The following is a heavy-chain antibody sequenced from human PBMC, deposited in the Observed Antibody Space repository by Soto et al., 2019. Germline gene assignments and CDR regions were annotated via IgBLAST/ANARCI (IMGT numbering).Heavy chain of an antibody. CDR1: GFTFSSYA. CDR3: AKAACSDNYPVDY. CDR2: ISVSGGST. Sequence: PGGSLRLSCAASGFTFSSYAMSWFRQAPGKGLEWVSSISVSGGSTYYAGSVKGQFTISRDNSKSTLSLHMNSLRAEATAVYYCAKAACSDNYPVDYWRQGTLVTVSS. J-gene: IGHJ4*02. V-gene: IGHV3-23*01. D-gene: IGHD3-22*01.